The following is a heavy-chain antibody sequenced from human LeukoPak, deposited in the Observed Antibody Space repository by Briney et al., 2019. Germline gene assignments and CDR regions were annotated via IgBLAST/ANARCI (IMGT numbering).Heavy chain of an antibody. CDR3: ARDLPEYSGSYCDAFDI. J-gene: IGHJ3*02. CDR1: GYTCTTYG. D-gene: IGHD1-26*01. CDR2: ISAYNGNT. Sequence: ASVKLSCKASGYTCTTYGISWVRQAPGQGLEWMGRISAYNGNTNYAQKLLSRVTMTTDTSTSTAYMELRSLRSDDTAVYYCARDLPEYSGSYCDAFDIWGQGTMVTVSS. V-gene: IGHV1-18*01.